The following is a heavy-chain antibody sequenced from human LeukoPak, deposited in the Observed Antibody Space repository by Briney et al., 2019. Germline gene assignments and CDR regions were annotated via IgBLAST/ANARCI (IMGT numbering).Heavy chain of an antibody. Sequence: GGSLRLSCAASGLIFHNYALVWIRRAPGKGPEWVSAILGGGGTFYADAVKGRFTISRDNSKNTLYLQMNSLRAEDTATYYCGQHLNGNYIGAFDFWGRGTMVTVSS. J-gene: IGHJ3*01. V-gene: IGHV3-23*01. D-gene: IGHD4-17*01. CDR3: GQHLNGNYIGAFDF. CDR1: GLIFHNYA. CDR2: ILGGGGT.